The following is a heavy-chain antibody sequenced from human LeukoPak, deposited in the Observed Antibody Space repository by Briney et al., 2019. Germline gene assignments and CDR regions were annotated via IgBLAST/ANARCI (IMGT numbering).Heavy chain of an antibody. V-gene: IGHV3-30*18. CDR2: ISYEGTHK. D-gene: IGHD3-16*02. Sequence: PGGSLRLSCAASGFTFSSHAMHWVRQAPGKGLEWVALISYEGTHKYYADSVQGRFTISRDTSKNTLFLQMNSLRSEDTAVYYCAKNWRGGYHHDFESWGQGTLVTVSS. CDR1: GFTFSSHA. CDR3: AKNWRGGYHHDFES. J-gene: IGHJ4*02.